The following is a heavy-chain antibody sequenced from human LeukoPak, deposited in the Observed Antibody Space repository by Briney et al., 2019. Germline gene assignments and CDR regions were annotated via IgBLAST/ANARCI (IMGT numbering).Heavy chain of an antibody. D-gene: IGHD3-9*01. J-gene: IGHJ4*02. CDR1: GYTFTSYG. CDR2: ISAYNGNT. Sequence: ASVKVSCKASGYTFTSYGVSWVRQAPGQGLEWMGWISAYNGNTNYAQKLQGRVTVTTDTSTSTAYMELRSLRSDDTAVYYCARSPLSNPPFDWALQIDYWGQGTLVTVSS. V-gene: IGHV1-18*01. CDR3: ARSPLSNPPFDWALQIDY.